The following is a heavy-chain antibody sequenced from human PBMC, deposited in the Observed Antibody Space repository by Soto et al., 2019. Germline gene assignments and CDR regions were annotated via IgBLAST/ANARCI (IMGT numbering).Heavy chain of an antibody. V-gene: IGHV2-5*02. J-gene: IGHJ4*02. D-gene: IGHD3-22*01. CDR3: AHWYYYDSSGYYRYYFDS. CDR2: IYWDDDK. Sequence: QITLKESGPTLVKPTQTLTLTCTFSGFSLSTSGVGVGWIRQPPGKALEWLALIYWDDDKRYSPSLKSRLTITKDTSKNQVVLTMTNMDPVDPATYYCAHWYYYDSSGYYRYYFDSWGQGTLVTVSS. CDR1: GFSLSTSGVG.